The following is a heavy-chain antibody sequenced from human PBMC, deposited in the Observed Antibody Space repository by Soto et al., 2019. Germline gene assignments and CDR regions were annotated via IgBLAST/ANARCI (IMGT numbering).Heavy chain of an antibody. Sequence: SETLSLTCTVSGGSISSGGYYWSWIRQHPGNGLEWIGYIYYSGSTYYNPSLKSRVTISVDTSKNQFSLKLGSVTAADTAVYYCARGPYCSGGSCRGWFDPWGQGTLVTVSS. CDR3: ARGPYCSGGSCRGWFDP. V-gene: IGHV4-31*03. D-gene: IGHD2-15*01. J-gene: IGHJ5*02. CDR2: IYYSGST. CDR1: GGSISSGGYY.